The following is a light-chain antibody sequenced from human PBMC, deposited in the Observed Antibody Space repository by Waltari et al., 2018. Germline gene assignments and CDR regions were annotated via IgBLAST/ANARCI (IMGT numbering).Light chain of an antibody. J-gene: IGKJ1*01. CDR3: LQDYSYPWT. CDR2: GAS. Sequence: AIQMTQSPSSLSAAVGDRLTLTCRASQAIRNDLSWYQLKPGQAPKLLIYGASFLQRGVPSRFSGSGSGTDFILTISSLQPEDFATYYCLQDYSYPWTFGQGTNVDI. V-gene: IGKV1-6*01. CDR1: QAIRND.